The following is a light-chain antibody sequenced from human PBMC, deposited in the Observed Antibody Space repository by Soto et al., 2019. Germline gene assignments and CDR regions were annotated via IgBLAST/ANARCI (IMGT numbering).Light chain of an antibody. V-gene: IGKV1-5*01. CDR1: QSISNW. CDR3: QQYNTYPCT. Sequence: DSHMTHAPSTLSASVGDRVTITCRASQSISNWLAWYQQRPGTAPNLLIFDASTLESGVPSRFSGSGSGTEFTLTISGMQPDHFATYYCQQYNTYPCTFGQGTKVDIK. J-gene: IGKJ1*01. CDR2: DAS.